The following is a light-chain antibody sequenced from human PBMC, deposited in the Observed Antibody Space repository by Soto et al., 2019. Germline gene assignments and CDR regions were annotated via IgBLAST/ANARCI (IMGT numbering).Light chain of an antibody. CDR1: QSVNSY. CDR3: QQRSDWPPFT. J-gene: IGKJ3*01. V-gene: IGKV3-11*01. Sequence: EIVLTQSPATLSLSPGERATLSCRASQSVNSYLAWYQQKPGQAPRLLIYDASNRATGIPARFSGSGSGTEFTLTISSLEPEDFSVYYCQQRSDWPPFTFGPGTKVDIK. CDR2: DAS.